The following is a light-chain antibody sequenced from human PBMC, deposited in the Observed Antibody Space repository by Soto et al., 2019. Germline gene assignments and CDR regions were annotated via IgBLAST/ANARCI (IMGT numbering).Light chain of an antibody. V-gene: IGKV1-33*01. CDR3: QQYDNLLAT. J-gene: IGKJ4*01. CDR2: DVS. Sequence: DIQMTQSPSSLPASIGDSVTITCQATQDIGNYLNWYQQKSGKAPKVLIYDVSSLATGVPTRFSGSGFGTDFTLTISSLQPEDFATYYCQQYDNLLATFGGGTKVEI. CDR1: QDIGNY.